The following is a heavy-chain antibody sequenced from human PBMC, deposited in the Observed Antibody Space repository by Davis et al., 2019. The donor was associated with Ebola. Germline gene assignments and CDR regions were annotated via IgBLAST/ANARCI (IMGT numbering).Heavy chain of an antibody. CDR1: GGSISRSSYY. D-gene: IGHD3-22*01. V-gene: IGHV4-39*01. CDR2: IYYSRST. CDR3: ARHSYDGSGYYRYYFDY. Sequence: SETLSLTCTVSGGSISRSSYYWGWIRQPPGKGLEWIGTIYYSRSTYYNPSLKSRVIISVDTSKNQFSLKLGSVTAADTAVYYCARHSYDGSGYYRYYFDYWGQGTLVTVSS. J-gene: IGHJ4*02.